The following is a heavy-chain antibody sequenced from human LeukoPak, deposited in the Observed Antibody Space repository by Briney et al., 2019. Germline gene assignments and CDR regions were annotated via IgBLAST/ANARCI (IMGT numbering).Heavy chain of an antibody. CDR2: IIPIFGTA. CDR3: ARLTIFGVVNRQGWFDP. Sequence: ASVKVSCKASGGTFSSYAISWVRQAPGQGLEWMGGIIPIFGTANYAQKFQGRVTITTDESTSTAYMELSSLRSEDTAVYYCARLTIFGVVNRQGWFDPWGQGTLVTVS. V-gene: IGHV1-69*05. D-gene: IGHD3-3*01. J-gene: IGHJ5*02. CDR1: GGTFSSYA.